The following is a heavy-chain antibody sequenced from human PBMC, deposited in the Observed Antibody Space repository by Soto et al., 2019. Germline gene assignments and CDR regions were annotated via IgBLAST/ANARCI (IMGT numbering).Heavy chain of an antibody. CDR3: ARSGSYYFWVDP. J-gene: IGHJ5*02. Sequence: ASVKVSCKASGYTFTSYYMHWVRQAPGQGLEWMGIINPSDGSTSYAQKFQGRVTMTRDTSTSTVYMELSSLRSEDTAVYYGARSGSYYFWVDPWGQGTLVTVSS. V-gene: IGHV1-46*01. CDR1: GYTFTSYY. CDR2: INPSDGST. D-gene: IGHD1-26*01.